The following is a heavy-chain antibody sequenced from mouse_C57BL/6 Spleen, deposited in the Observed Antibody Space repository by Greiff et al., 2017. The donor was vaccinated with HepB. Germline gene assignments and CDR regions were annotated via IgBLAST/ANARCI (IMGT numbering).Heavy chain of an antibody. CDR3: TTYYSTGGVDY. CDR2: IDPETGGP. CDR1: GYTFTDYE. J-gene: IGHJ3*01. V-gene: IGHV1-15*01. D-gene: IGHD2-5*01. Sequence: QVQLQESGAELVRPGASVTLSCKASGYTFTDYEMHWVKPTPVHGLEWIGAIDPETGGPAYHQKFKGKAILTADKSSSTAYMELRSLTSEDSAVYYCTTYYSTGGVDYWGQGTLVTVSA.